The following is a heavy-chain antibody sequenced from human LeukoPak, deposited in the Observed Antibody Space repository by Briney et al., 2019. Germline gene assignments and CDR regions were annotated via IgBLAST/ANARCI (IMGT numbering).Heavy chain of an antibody. Sequence: GGSLRLSCAASGFTVSSNYMSWVRQAPGKGLEWVSVIYSGGSTYYADSVKGRFTISRDNSKNTLYLQMNSLRAEDTAVYYCARAYYYDSSGLRYWGQGTLVTVSS. D-gene: IGHD3-22*01. V-gene: IGHV3-53*01. J-gene: IGHJ4*02. CDR2: IYSGGST. CDR1: GFTVSSNY. CDR3: ARAYYYDSSGLRY.